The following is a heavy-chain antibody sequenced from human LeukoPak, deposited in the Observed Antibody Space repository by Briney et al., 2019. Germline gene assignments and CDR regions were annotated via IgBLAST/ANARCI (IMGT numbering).Heavy chain of an antibody. Sequence: SETLSLTCTVSGYSISSGYYWGWIRQPPGKGLEWIGSIYHSGSTYYNPSLKRRVTISVDTSKNQFSLKLSSVTAADTAVYYCAGGWGGSYRFYFDYWGQGTLVTVSS. D-gene: IGHD1-26*01. J-gene: IGHJ4*02. CDR3: AGGWGGSYRFYFDY. CDR1: GYSISSGYY. V-gene: IGHV4-38-2*02. CDR2: IYHSGST.